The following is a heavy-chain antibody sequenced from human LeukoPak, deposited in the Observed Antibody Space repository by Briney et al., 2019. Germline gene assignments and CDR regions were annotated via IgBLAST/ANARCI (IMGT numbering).Heavy chain of an antibody. D-gene: IGHD6-13*01. CDR3: ARRDSSSWYYYFDY. V-gene: IGHV5-51*01. CDR2: IYPGDSDT. Sequence: GESLKISCKGSGYTFSSYWIGWVRQMPGKGLEWMGIIYPGDSDTRYSPSFQGQVTISADKSISTAYLQWSSLKASDTALYFCARRDSSSWYYYFDYWGQGTLVTVSS. J-gene: IGHJ4*02. CDR1: GYTFSSYW.